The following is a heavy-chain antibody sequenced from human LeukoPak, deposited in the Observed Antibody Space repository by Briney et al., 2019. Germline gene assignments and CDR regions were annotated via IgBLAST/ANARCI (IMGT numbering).Heavy chain of an antibody. Sequence: PGRSLRLSCAASGFTFDDYAMHWVRQAPGKGLEWVSGISWNSGSIGYADSVKGRFTISRDNAKNSLYLQMNSLGAEDTALYYCAKAVGSSSGYYPFDYWGQGTLVTVSS. D-gene: IGHD3-22*01. CDR3: AKAVGSSSGYYPFDY. J-gene: IGHJ4*02. CDR1: GFTFDDYA. CDR2: ISWNSGSI. V-gene: IGHV3-9*01.